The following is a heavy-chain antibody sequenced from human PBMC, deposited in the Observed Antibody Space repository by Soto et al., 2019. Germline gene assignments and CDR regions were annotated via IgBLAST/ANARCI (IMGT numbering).Heavy chain of an antibody. CDR1: GGSFSGYY. D-gene: IGHD6-13*01. J-gene: IGHJ4*02. CDR3: ATGRVYGNSSPNNYYFDY. Sequence: SETLSLTCAVYGGSFSGYYWSWIRQPPGKGLEWIGEINHSGSTNYNPSLKSRVTISVDTSKNQFSLKLSSVTAADTAVYYCATGRVYGNSSPNNYYFDYWGQGTLVTVSS. V-gene: IGHV4-34*01. CDR2: INHSGST.